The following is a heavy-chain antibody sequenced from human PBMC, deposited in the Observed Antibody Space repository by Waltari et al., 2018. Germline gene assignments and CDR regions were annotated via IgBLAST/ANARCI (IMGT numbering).Heavy chain of an antibody. CDR2: IRYDGSNE. CDR3: AKDGSFVVVPEAMFDYYMDV. D-gene: IGHD2-2*01. CDR1: GLPFRSCA. Sequence: QVKLVESGGGVVKPGGSLSISCAASGLPFRSCAMHWVRQAPGKGLEGVAFIRYDGSNEYYADSVKGRFTISRDNSKNTLSLQMNSLRAEDTAVYYCAKDGSFVVVPEAMFDYYMDVWGRGTTVTVSS. V-gene: IGHV3-30*02. J-gene: IGHJ6*03.